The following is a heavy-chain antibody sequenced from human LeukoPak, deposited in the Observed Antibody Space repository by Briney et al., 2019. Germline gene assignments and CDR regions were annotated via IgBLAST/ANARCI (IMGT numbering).Heavy chain of an antibody. CDR3: ARDRIAAAGTWFDY. J-gene: IGHJ4*02. D-gene: IGHD6-13*01. CDR2: IYSGGST. CDR1: GFTVSSNY. V-gene: IGHV3-53*01. Sequence: PGGSLRLSCAASGFTVSSNYMSWVRQAPGEGLEWVSVIYSGGSTYYADSVKGRFTISRDNSKNTLYLQMNSLRAEDTAVYYCARDRIAAAGTWFDYWGQGTLVTVSS.